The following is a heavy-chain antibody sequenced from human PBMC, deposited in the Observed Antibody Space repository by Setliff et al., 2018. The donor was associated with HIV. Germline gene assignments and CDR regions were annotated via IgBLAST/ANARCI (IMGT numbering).Heavy chain of an antibody. J-gene: IGHJ6*02. CDR1: AFGSYW. D-gene: IGHD2-15*01. CDR2: IKDDGSET. CDR3: AREGGGYDFTLYYYYYGLDV. V-gene: IGHV3-7*01. Sequence: SLRLSCTSSAFGSYWVSWVRQAPGKGLEWVAHIKDDGSETYYVDSVRGRFTISRDNAKNSVFLQMNSLRVDDTAIYYCAREGGGYDFTLYYYYYGLDVWGQGTMVTVSS.